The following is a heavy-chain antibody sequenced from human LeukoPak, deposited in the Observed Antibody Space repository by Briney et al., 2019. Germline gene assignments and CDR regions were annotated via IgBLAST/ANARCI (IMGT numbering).Heavy chain of an antibody. CDR2: ISGSGGST. V-gene: IGHV3-23*01. D-gene: IGHD2-21*01. Sequence: HPGGSLRLPCAASGFTFSSYAMSWVRQAPGKGLEWVSAISGSGGSTYYADSVKGRFTISRDNSWNTLYLQMSSLRVEDTAVYYCAKDQVISGSEASDIWGQGTMVTVSS. CDR3: AKDQVISGSEASDI. CDR1: GFTFSSYA. J-gene: IGHJ3*02.